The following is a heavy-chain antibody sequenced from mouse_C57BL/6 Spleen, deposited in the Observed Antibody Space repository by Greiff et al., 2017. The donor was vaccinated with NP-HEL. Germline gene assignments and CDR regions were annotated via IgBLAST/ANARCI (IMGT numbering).Heavy chain of an antibody. Sequence: VQLQQSGPELVKPGASVKISCKASGYTFTDYYMNWVKQSHGKSLEWIGDINPNNGGTSYNQKFKGKATLTVDKSSSTAYMELRSLTSEDSAVYYCARLDGNYEDYAMDYWGQGTSVTVSS. CDR2: INPNNGGT. CDR3: ARLDGNYEDYAMDY. CDR1: GYTFTDYY. V-gene: IGHV1-26*01. J-gene: IGHJ4*01. D-gene: IGHD2-1*01.